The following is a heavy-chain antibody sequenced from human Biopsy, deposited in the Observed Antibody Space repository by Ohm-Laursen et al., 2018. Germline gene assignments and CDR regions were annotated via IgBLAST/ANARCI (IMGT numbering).Heavy chain of an antibody. CDR3: AKDGYYDILTGPPSDY. J-gene: IGHJ4*02. CDR1: GFTFSIYS. V-gene: IGHV3-23*01. D-gene: IGHD3-9*01. Sequence: SLRLSCTASGFTFSIYSMTWVRQAPGKGLEWVAGITGGGDRTYYADSVKGRFTISRDNSKNTLFLQMNSLRAEYTALYYCAKDGYYDILTGPPSDYWGQGTLVTVSS. CDR2: ITGGGDRT.